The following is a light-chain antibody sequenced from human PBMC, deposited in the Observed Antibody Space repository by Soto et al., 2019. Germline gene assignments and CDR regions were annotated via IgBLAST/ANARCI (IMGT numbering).Light chain of an antibody. CDR3: QKRSNWLT. V-gene: IGKV3-11*01. J-gene: IGKJ4*01. CDR2: DAS. Sequence: EIVLTQSPATLTLSPGXRATLSCRASQSVSSYLAWYQQKPGQAPRLLIYDASNRATGIPARFSGSGSGTDFTLTIGSLEPEDFAVYYCQKRSNWLTFGGGTKVDIK. CDR1: QSVSSY.